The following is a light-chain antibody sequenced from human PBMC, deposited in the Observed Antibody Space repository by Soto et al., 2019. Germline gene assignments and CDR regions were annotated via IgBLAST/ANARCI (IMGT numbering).Light chain of an antibody. J-gene: IGKJ4*01. CDR3: QQFRSSPLT. CDR1: QRISINY. Sequence: EIVVTQSPGTLAFSPGSSGTLYCRASQRISINYLAWYQQKHGQAPRLIIYGASSRASGIPDRFSGSGSGTDFNLTISRVEAEDFAVYYCQQFRSSPLTFGGGTKVDIK. V-gene: IGKV3-20*01. CDR2: GAS.